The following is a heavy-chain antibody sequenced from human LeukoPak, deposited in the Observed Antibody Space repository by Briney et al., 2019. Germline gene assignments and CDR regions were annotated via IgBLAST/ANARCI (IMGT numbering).Heavy chain of an antibody. D-gene: IGHD5-12*01. CDR1: GFTFSSYA. CDR2: ISYDGSNK. V-gene: IGHV3-30*01. Sequence: GGSLRLSCAASGFTFSSYAMHWVRQAPGKGLEWVAVISYDGSNKYCADSVKGRFTISRDNSKNTLYLQMNSLRAEDTAVYYCARDRDNYSGYDFATDYWGQGTLVTVSS. J-gene: IGHJ4*02. CDR3: ARDRDNYSGYDFATDY.